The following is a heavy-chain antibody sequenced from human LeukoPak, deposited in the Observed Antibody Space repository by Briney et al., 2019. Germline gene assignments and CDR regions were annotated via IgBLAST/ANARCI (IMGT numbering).Heavy chain of an antibody. Sequence: SETLSLTCTVSGGSVSNYYWSWIRQSPGKGLEWIGYIYYTETSYNPSLKSRVTISADTSKNQFSLKLCSVTAADTAVYYCATRKLGNDYWGQGTLVTVSS. J-gene: IGHJ4*02. CDR3: ATRKLGNDY. CDR1: GGSVSNYY. CDR2: IYYTET. D-gene: IGHD7-27*01. V-gene: IGHV4-59*02.